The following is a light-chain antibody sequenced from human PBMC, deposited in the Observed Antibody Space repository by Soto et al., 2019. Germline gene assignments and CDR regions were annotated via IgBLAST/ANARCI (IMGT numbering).Light chain of an antibody. CDR2: GNS. CDR3: QSYDSSLSGSYV. J-gene: IGLJ1*01. CDR1: SSKNGAGYD. Sequence: YVLTQPPSVSGAPGQRVTISCTGSSSKNGAGYDVHWYQQLPGTAPKLLTYGNSNRPSGVPDRFSGSKSGTSASLAITGLQAEDEADYYCQSYDSSLSGSYVFGTGTKVTVL. V-gene: IGLV1-40*01.